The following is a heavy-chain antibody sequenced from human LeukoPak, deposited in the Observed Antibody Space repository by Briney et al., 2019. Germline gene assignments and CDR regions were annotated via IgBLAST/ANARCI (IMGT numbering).Heavy chain of an antibody. CDR3: ARIVYKESLTYYYGMDV. V-gene: IGHV1-2*06. CDR1: GYTFTHYY. Sequence: GASVKVSCKTSGYTFTHYYIHWVRQAPGQGREWMGRINPNSGDTNYPQKFQGRVTMTRDTSISTAYMELSRLTADDTAVYYCARIVYKESLTYYYGMDVWGQGTTVTVSS. J-gene: IGHJ6*02. D-gene: IGHD2-15*01. CDR2: INPNSGDT.